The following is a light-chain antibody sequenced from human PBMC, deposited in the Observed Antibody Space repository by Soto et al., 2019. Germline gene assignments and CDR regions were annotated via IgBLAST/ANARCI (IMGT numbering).Light chain of an antibody. CDR1: QSFSSY. V-gene: IGKV3-11*01. J-gene: IGKJ1*01. CDR3: QQYNNWPRT. CDR2: DAS. Sequence: EIVLTQSPATLSLSPGGRATLSCRASQSFSSYLAWYQQKPGQAPRLLIYDASNRATGIPARFSGSGSGTEFTLTISSLQSEDFAVYYCQQYNNWPRTFGQRTKVDI.